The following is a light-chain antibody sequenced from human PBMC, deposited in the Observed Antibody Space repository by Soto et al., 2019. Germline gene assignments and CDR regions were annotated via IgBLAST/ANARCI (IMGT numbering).Light chain of an antibody. V-gene: IGKV3-20*01. CDR2: GAS. Sequence: EIVLTQSPGTLSLSPGERATLSCRASQSVSRSYFAWYQQRFGQAPRLLIYGASSRATAIPDRFSGSGSGTDFTLTISRVEPEDFAVYYCQQYGSSSWTFGQGTKVDIK. J-gene: IGKJ1*01. CDR3: QQYGSSSWT. CDR1: QSVSRSY.